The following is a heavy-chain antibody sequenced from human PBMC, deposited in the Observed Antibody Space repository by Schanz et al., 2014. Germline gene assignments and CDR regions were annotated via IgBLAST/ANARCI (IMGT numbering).Heavy chain of an antibody. CDR1: GYTFTSHG. D-gene: IGHD4-17*01. J-gene: IGHJ4*02. V-gene: IGHV1-18*01. CDR2: ITAYNGDT. CDR3: ARGYGDSPTDF. Sequence: QVQLVQSGAEMKKPGASVKVSCKASGYTFTSHGISWVRQAPGQGLEWMGWITAYNGDTNYALKLQGRVTMTTDTSTGTAYMELSSLRSEDTAVYYCARGYGDSPTDFWGQGTLVTVSS.